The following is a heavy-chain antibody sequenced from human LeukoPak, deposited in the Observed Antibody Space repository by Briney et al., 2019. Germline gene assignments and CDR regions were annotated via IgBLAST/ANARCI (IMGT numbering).Heavy chain of an antibody. V-gene: IGHV3-23*01. CDR3: AKGMIDILTGYCILNSLDY. CDR1: GFTFSTYA. Sequence: GGSLRLSCAASGFTFSTYAVTWVRQAPGKGLEWVSSITGSGSATYYADSVKGRFTISRDNSKETLYLQMNSLRADDTALYYCAKGMIDILTGYCILNSLDYWGQGTLVTVSS. J-gene: IGHJ4*02. CDR2: ITGSGSAT. D-gene: IGHD3-9*01.